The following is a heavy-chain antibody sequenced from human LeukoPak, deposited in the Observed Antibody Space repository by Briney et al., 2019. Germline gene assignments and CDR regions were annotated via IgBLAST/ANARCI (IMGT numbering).Heavy chain of an antibody. D-gene: IGHD6-19*01. J-gene: IGHJ4*02. CDR3: ARVSWDQWLAASFDY. Sequence: SVKVSCKASGYTFTSYGISWVRQAPGQGLEWMGWISAYNGNTNYAQKLQGRVTMTTDTSTSTAYMELRSLRSDDTAVYYCARVSWDQWLAASFDYWGQGTLVTVSS. V-gene: IGHV1-18*01. CDR1: GYTFTSYG. CDR2: ISAYNGNT.